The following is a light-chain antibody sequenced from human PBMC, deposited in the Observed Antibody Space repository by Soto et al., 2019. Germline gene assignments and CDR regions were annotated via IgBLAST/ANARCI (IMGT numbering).Light chain of an antibody. CDR2: RNN. CDR3: ASWDNALNGPI. CDR1: ASNVGSTY. V-gene: IGLV1-47*01. Sequence: QSVLTQPPSASGTPGQRVSISCSGSASNVGSTYVFWYQQLPGAAPALLIYRNNQRPSGVSDRFSGSKSGTSASLAISGLQVDDEADYYCASWDNALNGPIFGGGTKLTVL. J-gene: IGLJ2*01.